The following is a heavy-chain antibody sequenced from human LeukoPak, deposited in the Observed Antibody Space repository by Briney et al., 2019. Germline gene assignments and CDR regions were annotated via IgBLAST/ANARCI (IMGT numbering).Heavy chain of an antibody. J-gene: IGHJ4*02. CDR2: IWYDGTNK. Sequence: GGSLRLSCAASGFAFNNYGMHWVRQAPGKALEWVGVIWYDGTNKYYPDSVKGRFTISRDNSKNTLYLQMNALGAEDTAVYYCAKSHCTGGNCMLDYWGQGTLVTVSS. V-gene: IGHV3-33*06. CDR1: GFAFNNYG. D-gene: IGHD2-15*01. CDR3: AKSHCTGGNCMLDY.